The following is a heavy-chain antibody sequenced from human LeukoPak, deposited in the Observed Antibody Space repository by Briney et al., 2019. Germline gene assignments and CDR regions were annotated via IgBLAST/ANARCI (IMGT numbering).Heavy chain of an antibody. Sequence: SETLSLTCTVSGDSLRTYYWSWIRQPPGKGLEWIGYISDSGRTNYNPSLKSRASISPDTSKNQLSLRLSSVTAADTAVYYCARQFALTWFDPWGQGTLVTVSS. CDR2: ISDSGRT. CDR3: ARQFALTWFDP. J-gene: IGHJ5*02. V-gene: IGHV4-59*08. D-gene: IGHD3-16*01. CDR1: GDSLRTYY.